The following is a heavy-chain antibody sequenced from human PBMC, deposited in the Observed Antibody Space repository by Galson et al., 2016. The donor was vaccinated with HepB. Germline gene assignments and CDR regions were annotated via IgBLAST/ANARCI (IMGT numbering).Heavy chain of an antibody. J-gene: IGHJ5*02. V-gene: IGHV3-30*04. CDR3: ARARASFGVATAYNWFDP. CDR1: GFTFSSYT. Sequence: SLRLSCAASGFTFSSYTFHWVRQAPGKGLEWVAVISYDGINKYYGDSVKGRFTVSRDNSKSTLDLQMNSLRVEDTAVYYCARARASFGVATAYNWFDPWGQGAL. CDR2: ISYDGINK. D-gene: IGHD3-3*01.